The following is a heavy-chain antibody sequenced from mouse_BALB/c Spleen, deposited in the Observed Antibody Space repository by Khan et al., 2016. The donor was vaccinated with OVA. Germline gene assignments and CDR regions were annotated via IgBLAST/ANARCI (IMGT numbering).Heavy chain of an antibody. CDR3: ARVYGGDFDY. V-gene: IGHV3-2*02. Sequence: EVELVESGPGLVKPSQSLSLTCTATGYSIASDYASYWLRQPPGNKLECTAFISYSGNTNYHPTVKSRISITRDKSKNPFSLQLNSVTSEDTATYYCARVYGGDFDYWGQGTTLTVSS. CDR1: GYSIASDYA. J-gene: IGHJ2*01. CDR2: ISYSGNT. D-gene: IGHD1-1*01.